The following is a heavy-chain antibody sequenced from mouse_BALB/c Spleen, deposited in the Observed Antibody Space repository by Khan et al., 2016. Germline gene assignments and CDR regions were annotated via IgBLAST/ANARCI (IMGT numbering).Heavy chain of an antibody. CDR2: IHYSGST. V-gene: IGHV3-1*02. D-gene: IGHD1-1*02. CDR1: GYSITSGYS. CDR3: ARYGYYAIDY. Sequence: VQLQESGPDLVKPSQSLSLTCTVTGYSITSGYSWHWLRQFPGNKLEWMGYIHYSGSTNYNPYLKSRISITRDTSKNQFFLQLNSVTTEDTATYYCARYGYYAIDYWGQGTSVTVSS. J-gene: IGHJ4*01.